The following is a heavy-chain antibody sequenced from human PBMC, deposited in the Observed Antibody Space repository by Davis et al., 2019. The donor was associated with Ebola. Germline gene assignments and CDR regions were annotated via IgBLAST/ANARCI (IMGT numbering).Heavy chain of an antibody. Sequence: GESLKISCAASGFTFSSYGMHWVRQAPGKGLEWVAVISYDGSNKYYADSVKGRFTISRDNSKNTLYLQMNSLRAEDTAVYYCAKDGEYSGSSLDYWGQGTLVTVSS. D-gene: IGHD1-26*01. J-gene: IGHJ4*02. CDR2: ISYDGSNK. CDR3: AKDGEYSGSSLDY. CDR1: GFTFSSYG. V-gene: IGHV3-30*18.